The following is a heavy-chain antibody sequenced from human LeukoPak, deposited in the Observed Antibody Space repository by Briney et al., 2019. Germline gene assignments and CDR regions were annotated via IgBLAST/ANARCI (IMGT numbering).Heavy chain of an antibody. CDR3: ARDIWDPSVVPAANDY. V-gene: IGHV3-74*01. CDR1: GFTFSSYW. J-gene: IGHJ4*02. D-gene: IGHD2-2*01. Sequence: PGGSLRLSCAASGFTFSSYWMRWVRQAPGEGLVWVSRINSDGSSTSYADSVKGRFTISRDNAKNTLYLQMNSLRAEDTAVYYCARDIWDPSVVPAANDYWGQGTLVTVSS. CDR2: INSDGSST.